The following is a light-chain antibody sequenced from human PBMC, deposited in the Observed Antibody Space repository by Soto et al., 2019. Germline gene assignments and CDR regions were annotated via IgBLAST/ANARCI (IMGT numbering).Light chain of an antibody. CDR1: QSASSSY. CDR2: GAS. V-gene: IGKV3-20*01. CDR3: QQYGSFPTT. J-gene: IGKJ1*01. Sequence: EIVLTQSPGTLSLSPGERATLTCRASQSASSSYLAWYQQKPGQAPRLLIYGASSRATGIPDRFSGSGSGTDFTLTISRLEPEDSAVYYCQQYGSFPTTFGQGTKV.